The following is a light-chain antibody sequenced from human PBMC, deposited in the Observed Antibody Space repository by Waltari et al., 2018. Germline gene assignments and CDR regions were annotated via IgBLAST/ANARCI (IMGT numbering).Light chain of an antibody. J-gene: IGLJ2*01. Sequence: QSALTPPRSVSGSPGQSVTISCTGTSSDAVRYNSLSWYQQHPGKAPKLIIHDANKPPSGVPDRFSGSRSGNTASLTISWLQAEDEADYYCCSYAGSLTLTFGGGTKLTVL. CDR2: DAN. V-gene: IGLV2-11*01. CDR3: CSYAGSLTLT. CDR1: SSDAVRYNS.